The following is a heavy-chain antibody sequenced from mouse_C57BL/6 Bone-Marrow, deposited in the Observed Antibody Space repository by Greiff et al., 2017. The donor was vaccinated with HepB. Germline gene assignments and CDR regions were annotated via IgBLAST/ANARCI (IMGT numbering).Heavy chain of an antibody. J-gene: IGHJ1*03. CDR3: ARGENYYGSSLSYWYFDV. Sequence: EVQRVESGGGLVKPGGSLKLSCAASGFTFSDYGMHWVRQAPEKGLEWVAYISSGSSTIYYADTVKGRFTISRDNAKNTLFLQMTSLRSEDTAMYYCARGENYYGSSLSYWYFDVWGTGTTVTVSS. V-gene: IGHV5-17*01. CDR1: GFTFSDYG. D-gene: IGHD1-1*01. CDR2: ISSGSSTI.